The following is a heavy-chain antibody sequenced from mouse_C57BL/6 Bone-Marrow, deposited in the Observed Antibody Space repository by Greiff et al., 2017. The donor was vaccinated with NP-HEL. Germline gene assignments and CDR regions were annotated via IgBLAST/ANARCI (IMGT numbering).Heavy chain of an antibody. CDR1: GYTFTSYG. CDR3: ARSWSSYFDY. J-gene: IGHJ2*01. Sequence: VQLVESGAELARPGASVKLSCKASGYTFTSYGTSWVKQRTGQGLEWIGEIYPRSGNTYYNEKFKGKATLTADKSSSTAYMELRSLTSEDSAVYFCARSWSSYFDYWGQGTTLTVSS. CDR2: IYPRSGNT. V-gene: IGHV1-81*01.